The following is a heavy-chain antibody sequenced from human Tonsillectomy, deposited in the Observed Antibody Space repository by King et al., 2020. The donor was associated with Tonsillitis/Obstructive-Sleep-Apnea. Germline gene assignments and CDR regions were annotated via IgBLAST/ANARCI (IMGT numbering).Heavy chain of an antibody. V-gene: IGHV3-33*01. CDR1: GFTFSTYG. Sequence: VQLVESGGGVVQPGRSLRLSCATSGFTFSTYGMHWVRQAPGKGLEWVALIWSDGNNRFYADSVKGRFTISRDNSQNKLYLQMNSLRAEVTAVYYCGGGGIVATWKAYYFDSWGQGTFLPVSS. J-gene: IGHJ4*02. CDR2: IWSDGNNR. D-gene: IGHD5-12*01. CDR3: GGGGIVATWKAYYFDS.